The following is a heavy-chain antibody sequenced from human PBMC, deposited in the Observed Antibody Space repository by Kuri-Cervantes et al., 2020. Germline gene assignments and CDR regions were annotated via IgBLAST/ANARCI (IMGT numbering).Heavy chain of an antibody. Sequence: SETLSLTCAVYGGSFSGYYWSWTRQPPGKGLEWIGEINHSGSTDYNPSLKSRVTISVDTSKNQFSLKLSSVTAADTAVYYCTRVLDYYGSGSYGFDFWGPGTVVTVSS. CDR1: GGSFSGYY. D-gene: IGHD3-10*01. J-gene: IGHJ3*01. CDR3: TRVLDYYGSGSYGFDF. V-gene: IGHV4-34*01. CDR2: INHSGST.